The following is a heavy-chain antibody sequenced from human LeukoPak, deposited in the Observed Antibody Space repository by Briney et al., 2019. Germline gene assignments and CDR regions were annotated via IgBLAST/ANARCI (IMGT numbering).Heavy chain of an antibody. CDR2: IYYSGST. D-gene: IGHD3-10*01. J-gene: IGHJ6*03. CDR3: ASVRRGFGESSKYYSYYYMDV. CDR1: GGSISTSNYY. V-gene: IGHV4-39*01. Sequence: SETLSLTCTVSGGSISTSNYYWGWIRQPPGKGLEWIANIYYSGSTYYNPSLKSRVTISVDTSKNQLSLKLSAVTAADTAVYYCASVRRGFGESSKYYSYYYMDVWGNGTTVPIS.